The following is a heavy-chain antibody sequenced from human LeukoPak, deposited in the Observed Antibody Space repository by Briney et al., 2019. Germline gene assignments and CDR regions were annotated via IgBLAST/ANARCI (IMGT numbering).Heavy chain of an antibody. Sequence: GGSLRLSCAASGFTFSSYAMHWVRQAPGKGLEWVAVISYDGSNKYYADSVKGRFTISRDNSKNTLYLQMNSLRAEDTAVYYCARGYYYDSSGPGDYWGQGTLVTVSS. D-gene: IGHD3-22*01. CDR3: ARGYYYDSSGPGDY. CDR1: GFTFSSYA. V-gene: IGHV3-30*01. CDR2: ISYDGSNK. J-gene: IGHJ4*02.